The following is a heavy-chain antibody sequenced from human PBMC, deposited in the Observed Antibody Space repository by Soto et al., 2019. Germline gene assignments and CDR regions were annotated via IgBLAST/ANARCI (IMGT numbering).Heavy chain of an antibody. J-gene: IGHJ6*02. V-gene: IGHV3-9*01. CDR2: ISWNSGSI. D-gene: IGHD6-13*01. Sequence: EVQLVESGGGLVQPGRSLRLSCAASGFTFDDYAMHWVRQAPGKGLEWVSGISWNSGSIGYADSVKGRFTISRDNAKNSLYLQMNSLRAEDTALYYCAKEVSYSSSWYSSPYYYYGMDVWGQGTTVTVSS. CDR3: AKEVSYSSSWYSSPYYYYGMDV. CDR1: GFTFDDYA.